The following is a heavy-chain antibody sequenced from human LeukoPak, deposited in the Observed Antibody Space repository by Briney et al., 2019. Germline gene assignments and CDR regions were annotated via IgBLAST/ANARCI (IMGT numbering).Heavy chain of an antibody. CDR2: IKQDGSEK. CDR3: ARDWESYSSSSYWFDP. J-gene: IGHJ5*02. CDR1: GFTLSNYW. V-gene: IGHV3-7*01. D-gene: IGHD6-6*01. Sequence: PGGSLRLSCAASGFTLSNYWMSWVRQAPGRGLEWVANIKQDGSEKYYVDSVKGRFTISRDNAKNSLYLQMNSLRAEDTAVYYCARDWESYSSSSYWFDPWGQGTLVTVSS.